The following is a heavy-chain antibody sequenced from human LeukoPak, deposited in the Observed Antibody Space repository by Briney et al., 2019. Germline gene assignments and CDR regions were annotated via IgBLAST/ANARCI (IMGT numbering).Heavy chain of an antibody. Sequence: SETLSLTCAVYGGSFSGYYWSWIRQPPGKGLEWIGEINHSGSTNYNPSLKSRVTISVDTSKNQFSLKLSSVTAADTAVYYCARGVSFQGYYYYYGMDVWVQGTTVTVSS. D-gene: IGHD3-16*01. J-gene: IGHJ6*02. CDR3: ARGVSFQGYYYYYGMDV. V-gene: IGHV4-34*01. CDR2: INHSGST. CDR1: GGSFSGYY.